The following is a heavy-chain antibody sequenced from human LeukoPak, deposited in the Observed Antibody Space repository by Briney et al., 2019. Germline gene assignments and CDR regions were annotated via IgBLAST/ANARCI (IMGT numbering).Heavy chain of an antibody. J-gene: IGHJ4*02. V-gene: IGHV3-30*01. Sequence: GRSPRLSCAASGFIFSNYAMHWVRQAPGKGLEWVALISSDGSKTYHAGSVKGRFSISRDNSKNTLHLQLNSLRAEDTSVYYCARDSTYWYDSGSSGPHYFDYWGQGTLVTVSS. CDR1: GFIFSNYA. D-gene: IGHD3-10*01. CDR2: ISSDGSKT. CDR3: ARDSTYWYDSGSSGPHYFDY.